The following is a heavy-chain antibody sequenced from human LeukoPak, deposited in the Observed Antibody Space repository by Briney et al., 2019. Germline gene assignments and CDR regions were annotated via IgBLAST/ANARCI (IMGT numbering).Heavy chain of an antibody. CDR1: GGTFISYA. J-gene: IGHJ4*02. D-gene: IGHD5-18*01. CDR3: AGGGGSGYSYGYTPGGYFDY. V-gene: IGHV1-69*13. Sequence: GASVKVSCKASGGTFISYAISWVRQAPGQGLEWMGGIIPIFGTANYAQKFQGRVTITADESTSTAYMELSSLRSEDTAVYYCAGGGGSGYSYGYTPGGYFDYWGQGTLVTVSS. CDR2: IIPIFGTA.